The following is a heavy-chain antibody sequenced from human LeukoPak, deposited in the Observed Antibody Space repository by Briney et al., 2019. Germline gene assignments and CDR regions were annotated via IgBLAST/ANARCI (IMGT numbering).Heavy chain of an antibody. CDR2: ISSNGGST. D-gene: IGHD1-1*01. CDR3: ARDRVGRRPHWIRSMDV. Sequence: RGSLRVSCAASGFTFSSYAMHWVRQAPGKGLEYVSAISSNGGSTYYANSVKGRFTISRDNSKNTLYLQMGSLRAEDMAVYYCARDRVGRRPHWIRSMDVWGKATRVTVSS. J-gene: IGHJ6*03. CDR1: GFTFSSYA. V-gene: IGHV3-64*01.